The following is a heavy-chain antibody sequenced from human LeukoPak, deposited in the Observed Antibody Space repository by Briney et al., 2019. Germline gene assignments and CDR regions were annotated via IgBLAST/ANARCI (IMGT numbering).Heavy chain of an antibody. J-gene: IGHJ3*02. CDR3: TGGRLYCSGGSCEKANDAFDI. Sequence: GGSLRLSCAVSGFTFSDFWMNWVRQAPGKGLEWVSSISSSSSYIYYADSVKGRFTISRDNAKNSLYLQMNSLRAEDTAVYYCTGGRLYCSGGSCEKANDAFDIWGQGTMVTVSS. CDR2: ISSSSSYI. D-gene: IGHD2-15*01. CDR1: GFTFSDFW. V-gene: IGHV3-21*01.